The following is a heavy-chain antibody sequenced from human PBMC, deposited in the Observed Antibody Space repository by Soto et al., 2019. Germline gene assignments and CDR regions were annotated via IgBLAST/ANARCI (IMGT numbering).Heavy chain of an antibody. J-gene: IGHJ5*02. CDR2: IYYSGST. CDR3: ARIIAALYFST. V-gene: IGHV4-59*01. CDR1: GGSISSYY. D-gene: IGHD6-13*01. Sequence: PSETLSLTCTVSGGSISSYYWSWIRQPPGKGPEWIGYIYYSGSTNYNPSLKSRVTISVDTSKNQFSLKLSSVTAADTAVYYCARIIAALYFSTWGQGTLVIVS.